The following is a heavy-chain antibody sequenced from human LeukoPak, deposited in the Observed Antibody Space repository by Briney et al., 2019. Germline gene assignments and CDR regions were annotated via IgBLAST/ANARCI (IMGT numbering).Heavy chain of an antibody. CDR1: GYTFNIYY. J-gene: IGHJ5*02. CDR2: IHPNDGGT. CDR3: ARGDIDH. V-gene: IGHV1-46*02. Sequence: GASVKVSCKTSGYTFNIYYVQWVRQAPGQGLEWMGVIHPNDGGTTYAQKFQGRIIMTSDTSTSTIYMELSSLKSDDTAVYYCARGDIDHWGQGTLVTV. D-gene: IGHD2-15*01.